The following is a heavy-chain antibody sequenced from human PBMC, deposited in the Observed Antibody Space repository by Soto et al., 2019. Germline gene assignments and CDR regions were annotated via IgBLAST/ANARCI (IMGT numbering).Heavy chain of an antibody. CDR1: GFTFSSYE. D-gene: IGHD6-6*01. CDR2: ISSSGSTI. V-gene: IGHV3-48*03. J-gene: IGHJ6*02. Sequence: PGGSLRLSCAASGFTFSSYEMNWVRQAPGKGLEWVSYISSSGSTIYYADSVKGRFTISRDNAKNSLYLQMNSLRAEDTAVYYCARDPIPARPPPYYYGMDVWGQGPTVTVSS. CDR3: ARDPIPARPPPYYYGMDV.